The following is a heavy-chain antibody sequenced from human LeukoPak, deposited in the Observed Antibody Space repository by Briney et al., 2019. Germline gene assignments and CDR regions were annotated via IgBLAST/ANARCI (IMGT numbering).Heavy chain of an antibody. Sequence: PGGSLRLSCAASGFTVGSYEMNWVRQAPGKGLEWISYISRSDSVKFYADSVKGRFTVSRDNARNSLHLQMNSLRAEDTGVYYCARDWLRLGYWGQGTLVTVSS. D-gene: IGHD5-12*01. CDR2: ISRSDSVK. J-gene: IGHJ1*01. CDR3: ARDWLRLGY. CDR1: GFTVGSYE. V-gene: IGHV3-48*03.